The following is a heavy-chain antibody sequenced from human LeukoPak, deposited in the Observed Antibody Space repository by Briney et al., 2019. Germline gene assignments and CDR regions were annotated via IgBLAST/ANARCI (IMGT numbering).Heavy chain of an antibody. V-gene: IGHV4-61*08. CDR2: SGSP. CDR3: TTYYVGEGGRGH. Sequence: SETLFLTCSVSGDSVSSAGYHWSWIRQAPGKGLEWIGHSGSPSYNPSLKSRVMISIDTSKNQFSLKVSTVTAADTAVYYCTTYYVGEGGRGHWGPGTLVTVSS. CDR1: GDSVSSAGYH. J-gene: IGHJ4*02. D-gene: IGHD2-21*01.